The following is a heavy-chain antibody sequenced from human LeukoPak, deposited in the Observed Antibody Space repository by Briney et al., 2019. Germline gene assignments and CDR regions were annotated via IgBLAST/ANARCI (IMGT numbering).Heavy chain of an antibody. J-gene: IGHJ4*02. D-gene: IGHD2-2*01. CDR3: ARLSCTSTSCFKGEDY. Sequence: GGSLRLSCAASGFTFSSYWMSWVRQAPGKGLEWVATIKQGGSEQYYVDSVKGRFTISRDNAQNSLYLQMNSLTGEDTAVYYCARLSCTSTSCFKGEDYWGQGTLVTVSS. CDR1: GFTFSSYW. V-gene: IGHV3-7*01. CDR2: IKQGGSEQ.